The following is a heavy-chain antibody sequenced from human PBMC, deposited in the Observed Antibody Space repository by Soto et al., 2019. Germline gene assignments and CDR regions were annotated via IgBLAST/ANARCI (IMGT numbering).Heavy chain of an antibody. J-gene: IGHJ6*02. CDR3: AGGRRYSSSWAYYYYGMDV. CDR1: GGSISSYY. CDR2: IYYSGST. Sequence: SETLSLTCTVSGGSISSYYWSWIRQPPGKGLEWIGYIYYSGSTNYNPSLKSRVTISVDTSKNQFSLKLSSVTAADTAVYYCAGGRRYSSSWAYYYYGMDVWGQGTTVTVSS. V-gene: IGHV4-59*01. D-gene: IGHD6-13*01.